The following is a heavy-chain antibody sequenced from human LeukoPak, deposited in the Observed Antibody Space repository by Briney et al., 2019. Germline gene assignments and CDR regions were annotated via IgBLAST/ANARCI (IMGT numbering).Heavy chain of an antibody. CDR3: AKGAGPPWFDP. Sequence: SQTLSLTCTVSGASISSDTYFWSWIRQPAGKGLEWIGRISSTGRTDYNPSLTSRVTISIDMSKNQFSMKLSSVTAADTAVYYCAKGAGPPWFDPWGQGTLVTVSS. CDR2: ISSTGRT. CDR1: GASISSDTYF. D-gene: IGHD6-19*01. J-gene: IGHJ5*02. V-gene: IGHV4-61*02.